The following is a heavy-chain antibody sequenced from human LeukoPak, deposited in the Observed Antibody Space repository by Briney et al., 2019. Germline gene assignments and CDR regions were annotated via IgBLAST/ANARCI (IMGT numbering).Heavy chain of an antibody. D-gene: IGHD4-17*01. V-gene: IGHV3-33*01. CDR1: GFTFNNYG. Sequence: GGSLRLSCAASGFTFNNYGMHWVRQAPGKGLEWVAVIWYDGSNKYYAASVKGRFTISRDNSKNTLYLQMNSLRVEDTAVYYCARDRNGDSFDYWGQGTLVTVSS. CDR2: IWYDGSNK. CDR3: ARDRNGDSFDY. J-gene: IGHJ4*02.